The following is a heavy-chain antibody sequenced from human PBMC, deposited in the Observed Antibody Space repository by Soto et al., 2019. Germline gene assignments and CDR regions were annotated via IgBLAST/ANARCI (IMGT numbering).Heavy chain of an antibody. CDR1: GFTFSSYA. J-gene: IGHJ4*02. CDR2: ISSSSKYI. D-gene: IGHD3-22*01. V-gene: IGHV3-21*01. Sequence: SCIGSGFTFSSYAMNWVRQAPGKGLEWVSSISSSSKYIYYTDSVKGRFTISRDNAKNSLYLQMNSLRDEDTAVYYCARGSGYYYWDDYWGQGTLVTVSS. CDR3: ARGSGYYYWDDY.